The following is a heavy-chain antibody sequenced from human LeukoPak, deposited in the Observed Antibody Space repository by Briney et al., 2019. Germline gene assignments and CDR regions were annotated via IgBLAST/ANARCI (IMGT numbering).Heavy chain of an antibody. J-gene: IGHJ5*02. D-gene: IGHD6-19*01. Sequence: PGGSLRLSCAASGFTFSSYWMSWVRQAPGKGREWGAFIRYDGSNKYYADSVKGRFTISRDNSKSTLYLQMKSLRAEDTAVYYCAKGGYSSGWYRYNWFDPWGQGTLVTVSS. CDR3: AKGGYSSGWYRYNWFDP. V-gene: IGHV3-30*02. CDR1: GFTFSSYW. CDR2: IRYDGSNK.